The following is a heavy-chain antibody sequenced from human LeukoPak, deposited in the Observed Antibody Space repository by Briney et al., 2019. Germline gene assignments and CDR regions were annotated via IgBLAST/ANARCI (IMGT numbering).Heavy chain of an antibody. V-gene: IGHV3-21*01. Sequence: PGGSLRLSCAASGFTFSSYSMNWVRQAPGKGLEWVSSISSSSSYIYYADSVKGRFTISRDNAKNSLYLQMNSLRAEDTAVYYCARSRWEVIILSNWFDPWGRGTLVTVSS. CDR1: GFTFSSYS. J-gene: IGHJ5*02. D-gene: IGHD3-3*01. CDR3: ARSRWEVIILSNWFDP. CDR2: ISSSSSYI.